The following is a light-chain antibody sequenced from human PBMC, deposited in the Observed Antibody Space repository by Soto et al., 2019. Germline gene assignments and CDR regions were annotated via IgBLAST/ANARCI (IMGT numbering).Light chain of an antibody. J-gene: IGKJ5*01. CDR1: QSISNH. CDR3: QQSHSGIT. CDR2: AAS. V-gene: IGKV1-39*01. Sequence: DIQMTQSPSSLSASVEARVIITCRARQSISNHLNWYQQKPGKAPKLLIFAASSLQSGVPSRFSGSRSGPDFTLTISSLQPEDFATYYCQQSHSGITFGQGTRLEI.